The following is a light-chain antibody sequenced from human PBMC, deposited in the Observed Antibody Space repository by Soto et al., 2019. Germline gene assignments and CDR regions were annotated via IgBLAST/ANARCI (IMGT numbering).Light chain of an antibody. J-gene: IGKJ4*01. CDR2: DAS. CDR3: QQRRDWLLT. Sequence: EIVLTQSPATLSLSPGERATLSCRASQSVGSHLGWYQQKPGQAPRLLIYDASNRATGIPDRFTGSGSGTEFTLTISSLEPEDFAVYYCQQRRDWLLTFGGGTKVEIK. CDR1: QSVGSH. V-gene: IGKV3-11*01.